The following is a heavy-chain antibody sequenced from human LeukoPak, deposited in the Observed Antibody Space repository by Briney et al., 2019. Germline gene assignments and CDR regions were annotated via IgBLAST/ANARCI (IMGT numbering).Heavy chain of an antibody. CDR2: INPSGGST. D-gene: IGHD2-2*01. J-gene: IGHJ4*02. CDR3: ARGGIVVVPAANPLFDY. Sequence: ASVKVSCKASGYTFTSYYMHWVRQAPGQGLEWMGIINPSGGSTSYAQKFQGRVTMTRDTSTSTVYMEPSSLRSEDTAVYYCARGGIVVVPAANPLFDYWGQGTLVTVSS. CDR1: GYTFTSYY. V-gene: IGHV1-46*01.